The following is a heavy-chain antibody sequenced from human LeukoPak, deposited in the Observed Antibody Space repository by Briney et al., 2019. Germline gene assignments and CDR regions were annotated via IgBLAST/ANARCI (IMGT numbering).Heavy chain of an antibody. CDR1: GYTLTELS. J-gene: IGHJ5*02. CDR2: FDPEDGET. D-gene: IGHD2-2*01. CDR3: ATYLYCSSTSCYSWFDP. V-gene: IGHV1-24*01. Sequence: ASVKVSCKVSGYTLTELSMHWVRQAPGKGLEWMGGFDPEDGETIYAQKFQGRVTMTEDTSTDTAYMELSSLRSEDTAVYYRATYLYCSSTSCYSWFDPWGQGTLVTVSS.